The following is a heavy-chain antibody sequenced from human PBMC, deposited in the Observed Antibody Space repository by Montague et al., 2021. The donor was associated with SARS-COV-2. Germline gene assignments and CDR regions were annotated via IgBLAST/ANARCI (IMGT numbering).Heavy chain of an antibody. CDR3: ATQEDPSGWIPGPFDF. CDR1: GGSVSSSSYY. Sequence: SETLSLTCTISGGSVSSSSYYWGWIRQPPGKGLEWIGTIYNSGDIYFNPSLKSRVALSVDTSQNQFSLELRSLAAADTAVYYCATQEDPSGWIPGPFDFWGQGTLLSVSS. CDR2: IYNSGDI. J-gene: IGHJ4*02. D-gene: IGHD6-19*01. V-gene: IGHV4-39*01.